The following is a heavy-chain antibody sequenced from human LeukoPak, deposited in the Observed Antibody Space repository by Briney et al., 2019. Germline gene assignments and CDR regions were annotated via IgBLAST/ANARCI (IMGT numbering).Heavy chain of an antibody. J-gene: IGHJ4*02. CDR2: IIPIFGTA. D-gene: IGHD1-26*01. Sequence: SVKVSCKASGGTFSSNAISWVRQAPGRGLEWMGGIIPIFGTANYAQKFQGRVTITADESTSTAYMGLSSLRSEDTAVYYCARAREDGGATVIHFDYWGQGTLVTVSS. V-gene: IGHV1-69*01. CDR1: GGTFSSNA. CDR3: ARAREDGGATVIHFDY.